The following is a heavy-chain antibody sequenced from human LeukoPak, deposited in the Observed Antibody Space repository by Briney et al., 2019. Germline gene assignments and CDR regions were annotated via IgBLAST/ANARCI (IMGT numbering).Heavy chain of an antibody. Sequence: SETLSLTCTVSGGSISSSSYYWGWIRQPPGKGLEGVGGIYYSGSTYYNPSLKSRVTISVDTSKNRFSLKLSSVTAADTAVYSCARHRALGIQLCFDYWGQGTLVTVSS. CDR1: GGSISSSSYY. V-gene: IGHV4-39*01. CDR3: ARHRALGIQLCFDY. CDR2: IYYSGST. D-gene: IGHD5-18*01. J-gene: IGHJ4*01.